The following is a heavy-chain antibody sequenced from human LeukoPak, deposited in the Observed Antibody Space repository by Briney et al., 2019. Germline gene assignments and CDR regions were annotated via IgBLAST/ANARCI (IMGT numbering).Heavy chain of an antibody. Sequence: SETLSLTCTVSGGSISSYYWSWIRQPPGKGLEWIGYIYYSGSTNYNPSLKSRVTISVDTSKNQFSLKLSSVTAADTAVYYCARGPDSSGYYFDYWGQGTLVTVSP. V-gene: IGHV4-59*01. J-gene: IGHJ4*02. CDR1: GGSISSYY. CDR3: ARGPDSSGYYFDY. CDR2: IYYSGST. D-gene: IGHD3-22*01.